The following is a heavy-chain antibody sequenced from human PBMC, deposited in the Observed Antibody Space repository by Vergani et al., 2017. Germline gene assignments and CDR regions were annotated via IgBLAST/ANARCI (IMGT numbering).Heavy chain of an antibody. Sequence: QVQLQQWGAGLLKPSETLSLTCAVYGGSFSGYYWSWIRQPPGKGLEWIGEINHSGSTNYNPSLKSRVTISVDTSKNQFSLKLSSGTAADTAVYYCARGRPTVTPRYYYYYMDVWGKGTTVTVSS. D-gene: IGHD4-17*01. CDR1: GGSFSGYY. CDR3: ARGRPTVTPRYYYYYMDV. J-gene: IGHJ6*03. V-gene: IGHV4-34*01. CDR2: INHSGST.